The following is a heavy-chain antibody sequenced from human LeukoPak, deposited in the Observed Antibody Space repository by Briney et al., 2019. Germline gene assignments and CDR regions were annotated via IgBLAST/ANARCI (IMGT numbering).Heavy chain of an antibody. CDR3: ARERIVAKFLSY. J-gene: IGHJ4*02. CDR2: IIPILGIA. V-gene: IGHV1-69*04. CDR1: GCTFSSYG. D-gene: IGHD5-12*01. Sequence: GASVKVSCKASGCTFSSYGISWVRQAPGQGLEWMGRIIPILGIANYAQKFQGRVTITADKSTSAAYMELSNLRSEDTAVYYCARERIVAKFLSYWGQGTLVTVSS.